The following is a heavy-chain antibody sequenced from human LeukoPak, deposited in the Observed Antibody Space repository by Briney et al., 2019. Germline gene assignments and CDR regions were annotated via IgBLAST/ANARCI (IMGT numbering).Heavy chain of an antibody. CDR2: IYYSGST. Sequence: SETLSLTCTVPGGSISSYYWSWIRQPPGKGLEWIGYIYYSGSTNYNPSLKSRVTISVDTSKNQFSLKLSSVTAADTAVYYCARGIGGYDFWSGYYGSGYYYYGMDVWGQGTTVTVSS. CDR1: GGSISSYY. J-gene: IGHJ6*02. D-gene: IGHD3-3*01. CDR3: ARGIGGYDFWSGYYGSGYYYYGMDV. V-gene: IGHV4-59*01.